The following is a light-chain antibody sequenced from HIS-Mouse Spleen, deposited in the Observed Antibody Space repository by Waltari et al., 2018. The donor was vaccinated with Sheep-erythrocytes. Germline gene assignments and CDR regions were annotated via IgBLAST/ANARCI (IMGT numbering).Light chain of an antibody. J-gene: IGKJ3*01. Sequence: EIVLTQSPGTLSLSPGERATLSCRASQSVSSSYLAWYQQKPGQAPSLPIYSATIRATGIADRFRGSGSGTDVTLTISRLEPEDFAVYYCQQYGSSPFTFGPGTKVDIK. CDR1: QSVSSSY. CDR2: SAT. V-gene: IGKV3-20*01. CDR3: QQYGSSPFT.